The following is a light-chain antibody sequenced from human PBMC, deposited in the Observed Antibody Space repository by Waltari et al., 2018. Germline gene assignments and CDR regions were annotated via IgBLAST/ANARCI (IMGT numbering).Light chain of an antibody. J-gene: IGLJ1*01. Sequence: QSALTQPASVSGSPGQSITISCTGTSSDVGGYNYVSWYQQYPGKAPQLMIYGVSYRPSGISNRFSGSKSGNTATLTISGLQAEDEADCYCSSYTSTKTGVFGTGTKVTVL. CDR2: GVS. V-gene: IGLV2-14*01. CDR3: SSYTSTKTGV. CDR1: SSDVGGYNY.